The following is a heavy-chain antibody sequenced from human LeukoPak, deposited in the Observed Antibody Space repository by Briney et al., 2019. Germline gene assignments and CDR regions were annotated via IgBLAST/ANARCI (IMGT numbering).Heavy chain of an antibody. J-gene: IGHJ4*02. Sequence: GGSLRLSCAASGFTFSDYYMSWIRQAPGKGLEWVSYISSSGSTIYYADSVKGRFAISRVNAKNSLYLQMNRLRAEDTAVYYCARDRYYDLWSGYPLDYWGQGTLVTVSS. CDR1: GFTFSDYY. CDR3: ARDRYYDLWSGYPLDY. V-gene: IGHV3-11*04. CDR2: ISSSGSTI. D-gene: IGHD3-3*01.